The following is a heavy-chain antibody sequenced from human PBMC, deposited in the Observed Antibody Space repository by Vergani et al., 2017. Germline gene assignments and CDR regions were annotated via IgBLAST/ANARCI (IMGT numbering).Heavy chain of an antibody. D-gene: IGHD5-18*01. CDR3: ARDRVDTAMPAYYYGMDV. Sequence: QVQLVQSGAEVKKPGSSVKVSCKASGGTFSSYAISWVRQAPGQGLEWMGRIIPIFGTANYAQKFQGRVTITADESTSTAYMELSSLRSEETAVYYCARDRVDTAMPAYYYGMDVWGQGTTVTVSS. CDR2: IIPIFGTA. CDR1: GGTFSSYA. V-gene: IGHV1-69*18. J-gene: IGHJ6*02.